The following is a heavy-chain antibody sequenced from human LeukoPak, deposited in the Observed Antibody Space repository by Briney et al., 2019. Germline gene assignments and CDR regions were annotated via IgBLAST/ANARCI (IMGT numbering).Heavy chain of an antibody. CDR1: GGSFSGYY. J-gene: IGHJ6*03. CDR3: TRDNYYAYYIDV. CDR2: IYTDGST. V-gene: IGHV3-66*01. Sequence: ETLSLTCAVYGGSFSGYYWSWVRQAPGKGLEWVSVIYTDGSTYYADSVKGRFTISRDNSKNTLYLQMNSLRAEDTAVYYCTRDNYYAYYIDVWGKGTTVTISS.